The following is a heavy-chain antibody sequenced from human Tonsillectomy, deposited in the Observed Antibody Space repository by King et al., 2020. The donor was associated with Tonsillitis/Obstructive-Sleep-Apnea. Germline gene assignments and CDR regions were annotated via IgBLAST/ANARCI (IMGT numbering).Heavy chain of an antibody. Sequence: EVQLVESGGGLVKPGGSLRLSCAASGFTFSSYSMNWVRQAPGKGLEWVSSISSSSSYIYYADSVKGRFTISRDNAKNSLYLQMNSLRAEDTAVYYCARDRSVVVTAIQDYYYGMDVWGQGTTVTVSS. J-gene: IGHJ6*02. CDR1: GFTFSSYS. V-gene: IGHV3-21*01. CDR3: ARDRSVVVTAIQDYYYGMDV. D-gene: IGHD2-21*02. CDR2: ISSSSSYI.